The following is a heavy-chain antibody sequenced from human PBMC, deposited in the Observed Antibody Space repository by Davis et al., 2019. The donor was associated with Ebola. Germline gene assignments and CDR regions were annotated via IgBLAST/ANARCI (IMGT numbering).Heavy chain of an antibody. Sequence: PSETLSLTCTLPGGSISSYYWSWIRQPPGKGLEWIGYIHYSGSTNYNPSLKSRVTISEDTSKNQFSLKLSSVTAADTAVYYCARGAAAGTGYYFDYWGQGTLVTVSS. CDR1: GGSISSYY. CDR2: IHYSGST. V-gene: IGHV4-59*01. J-gene: IGHJ4*02. D-gene: IGHD6-13*01. CDR3: ARGAAAGTGYYFDY.